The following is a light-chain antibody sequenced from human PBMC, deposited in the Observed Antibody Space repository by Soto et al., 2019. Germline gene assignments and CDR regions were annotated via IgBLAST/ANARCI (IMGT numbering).Light chain of an antibody. J-gene: IGLJ3*02. CDR2: EDL. V-gene: IGLV2-23*01. Sequence: QSVLTQPASVSGSPGQSITISCIGTSSDVGAYDLVSWYQQHPGTAPILIIYEDLRRPSGIDSRFSGSKSGNTASLTLSGLRSEYEGNYHCCSYAGNRIFVFGGGTQLTVL. CDR3: CSYAGNRIFV. CDR1: SSDVGAYDL.